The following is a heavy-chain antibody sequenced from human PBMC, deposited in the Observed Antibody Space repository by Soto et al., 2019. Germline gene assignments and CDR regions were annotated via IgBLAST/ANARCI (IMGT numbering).Heavy chain of an antibody. CDR2: IGTAGDT. J-gene: IGHJ4*02. Sequence: RRLSCEASGFTFSGFDMHWGRQPTGKGLEWVSTIGTAGDTYYAVSVKGRFTISRDNAKNSLSLQMNSLRAGDTAVYFCARGQEVGAHFFDSWGQGTQVTV. D-gene: IGHD2-15*01. CDR1: GFTFSGFD. CDR3: ARGQEVGAHFFDS. V-gene: IGHV3-13*01.